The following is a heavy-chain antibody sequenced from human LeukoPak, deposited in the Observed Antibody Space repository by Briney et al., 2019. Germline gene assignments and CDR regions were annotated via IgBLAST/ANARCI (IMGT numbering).Heavy chain of an antibody. CDR2: ISWNSGSI. CDR1: GFTFDDYA. D-gene: IGHD2-2*01. Sequence: HPGGSLRLSCAASGFTFDDYAMHWVRQAPGKGLEWVSGISWNSGSIGYADSVKGRFTISRDNAKNSLYLQMNSLRAEDMALYYCAKVIVRGVVSDAFDIWGQGTMVTVSS. J-gene: IGHJ3*02. V-gene: IGHV3-9*03. CDR3: AKVIVRGVVSDAFDI.